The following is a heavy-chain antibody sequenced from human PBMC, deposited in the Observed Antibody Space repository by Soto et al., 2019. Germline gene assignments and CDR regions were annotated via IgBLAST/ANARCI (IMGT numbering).Heavy chain of an antibody. CDR3: AKDSGSSWPNDAFDI. CDR2: IWYGGSNT. J-gene: IGHJ3*02. D-gene: IGHD6-13*01. CDR1: EFTFSSYG. V-gene: IGHV3-33*06. Sequence: AGSLRHSCAASEFTFSSYGMHWVRQAPGKGLEWVAVIWYGGSNTYYADSVKGRFTISRDNSKNTLYLQMNSLRAEDTAVYYCAKDSGSSWPNDAFDIWGQGTMVTVSS.